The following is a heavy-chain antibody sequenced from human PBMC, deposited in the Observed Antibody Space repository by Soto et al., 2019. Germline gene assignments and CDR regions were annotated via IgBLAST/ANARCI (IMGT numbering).Heavy chain of an antibody. CDR2: IYYSGST. Sequence: SETLSLTCTVSVGSIRIGGYYWSWIRQHPGKGLEWIGYIYYSGSTYYNPCLKSRVTISVDTSKNQFSLNLSSVTAADTAVDYCSSREWLLPRDDWGQGTMVTVSS. CDR1: VGSIRIGGYY. J-gene: IGHJ4*02. V-gene: IGHV4-31*03. D-gene: IGHD3-3*01. CDR3: SSREWLLPRDD.